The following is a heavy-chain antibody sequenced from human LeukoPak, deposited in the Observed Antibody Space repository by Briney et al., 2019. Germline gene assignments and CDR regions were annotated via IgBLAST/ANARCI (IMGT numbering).Heavy chain of an antibody. CDR1: GGSISSGGYS. V-gene: IGHV4-30-2*01. CDR3: ARVDGSGSYQLFDY. Sequence: PSQTLSLTCAVSGGSISSGGYSWSWIRQPPGKGLEWIGNIYHSGSTYYNPSLKSRVTISVDRSKNQFSLKLSSVTAADTAVYYCARVDGSGSYQLFDYWGQGTLVTVSS. J-gene: IGHJ4*02. D-gene: IGHD3-10*01. CDR2: IYHSGST.